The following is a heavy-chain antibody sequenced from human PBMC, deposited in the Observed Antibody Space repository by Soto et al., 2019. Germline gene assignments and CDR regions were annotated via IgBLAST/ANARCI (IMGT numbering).Heavy chain of an antibody. V-gene: IGHV1-18*04. CDR1: GYTFTSYG. CDR2: ISAYNGNT. Sequence: ASVKVSCKASGYTFTSYGISWVRQAPGQGLEWMGWISAYNGNTNYAQKLQGRVTMTTDTSTSTAYMELRSLRSDDTAVYYCARAYDFWSGYSPSFDYWGQGTLVTVSS. D-gene: IGHD3-3*01. J-gene: IGHJ4*02. CDR3: ARAYDFWSGYSPSFDY.